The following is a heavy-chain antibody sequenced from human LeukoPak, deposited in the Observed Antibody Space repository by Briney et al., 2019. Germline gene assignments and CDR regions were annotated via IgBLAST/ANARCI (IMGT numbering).Heavy chain of an antibody. Sequence: GASVKVSCKASGSTFSSYAISWVRQAPGQGLEWMGRIIPILGIADYAQKFQGRVTITADKSTSTAYMELSSPRSEDTAVYYCARDQGGYCSSTSCSTHEGYWGQGTLVTVSS. D-gene: IGHD2-2*02. CDR2: IIPILGIA. J-gene: IGHJ4*02. CDR3: ARDQGGYCSSTSCSTHEGY. V-gene: IGHV1-69*04. CDR1: GSTFSSYA.